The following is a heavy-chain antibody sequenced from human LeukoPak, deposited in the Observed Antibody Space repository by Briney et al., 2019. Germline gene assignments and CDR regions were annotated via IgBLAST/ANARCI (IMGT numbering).Heavy chain of an antibody. CDR2: ISDGGTHL. Sequence: PGGSLRLSCAGSGFIFRNYGMHWVRQAPGQGLEWVAVISDGGTHLYYADSVKGRFTISRDNSESTMYLQMNSLRVEDTAVYYCAKDLQLGDIVVVPGFPMDVWGKGTTVTVSS. CDR1: GFIFRNYG. V-gene: IGHV3-30*18. D-gene: IGHD2-2*01. CDR3: AKDLQLGDIVVVPGFPMDV. J-gene: IGHJ6*04.